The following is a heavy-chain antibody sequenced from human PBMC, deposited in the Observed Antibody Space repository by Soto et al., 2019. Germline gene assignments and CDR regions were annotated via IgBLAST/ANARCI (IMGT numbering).Heavy chain of an antibody. CDR3: ARDANSGYDASDDY. J-gene: IGHJ4*02. D-gene: IGHD5-12*01. CDR2: IIPIFGTA. V-gene: IGHV1-69*13. Sequence: SVQVSCKVSGYTLTELSMHWVRQAPGQGLEWMGGIIPIFGTANYAQKFQGRVTITADESTSTAYMELSSLRSEDTAVYYCARDANSGYDASDDYWGQGTLVTVSS. CDR1: GYTLTELS.